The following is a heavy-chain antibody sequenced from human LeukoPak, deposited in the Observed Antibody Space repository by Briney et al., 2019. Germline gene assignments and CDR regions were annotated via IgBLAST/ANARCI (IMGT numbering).Heavy chain of an antibody. Sequence: PGGSLRLSCTGFGLNFGDYGLSWVRQAPGKGLEWVSAISGSGGSTYYADSVKGRFTISRDNSKNTLYLQMNSLRAEDTAVYYCAKRKREYGDYDYWGQGTLVTVSS. CDR2: ISGSGGST. V-gene: IGHV3-23*01. CDR1: GLNFGDYG. D-gene: IGHD4-17*01. CDR3: AKRKREYGDYDY. J-gene: IGHJ4*02.